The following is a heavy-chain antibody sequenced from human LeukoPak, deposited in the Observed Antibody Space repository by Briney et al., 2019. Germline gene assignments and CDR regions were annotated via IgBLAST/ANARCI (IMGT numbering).Heavy chain of an antibody. CDR2: ISSSSSYI. CDR1: GFTFSSYS. D-gene: IGHD3-22*01. CDR3: ASEYYYDSSGYYYVSSYFDY. J-gene: IGHJ4*02. Sequence: GGSLRLSCAGSGFTFSSYSMNWVRQAPGKGLEWVSSISSSSSYIYYADSVKGRFTVSRDNAKNSLYLQMNSLRAEDTAVYYCASEYYYDSSGYYYVSSYFDYWGQGTLVTVSS. V-gene: IGHV3-21*01.